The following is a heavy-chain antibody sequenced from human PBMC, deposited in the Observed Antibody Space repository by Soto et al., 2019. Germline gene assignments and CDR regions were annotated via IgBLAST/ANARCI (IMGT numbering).Heavy chain of an antibody. CDR2: IIPIFGTA. J-gene: IGHJ6*02. CDR3: ACGYYYGSGSYYPPYYYYGMDV. V-gene: IGHV1-69*01. D-gene: IGHD3-10*01. Sequence: QVQLVQSGAVVKKPGSSVKVSCKASGGTFSSYAISWVRQAPGQGLEWMGGIIPIFGTANYAQKFQGRVTITADESTSTAYMELSSLRSEDTAVYYCACGYYYGSGSYYPPYYYYGMDVWGQGTTVTVSS. CDR1: GGTFSSYA.